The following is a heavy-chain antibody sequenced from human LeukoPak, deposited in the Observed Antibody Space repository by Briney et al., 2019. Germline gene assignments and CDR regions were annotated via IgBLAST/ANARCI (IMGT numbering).Heavy chain of an antibody. CDR3: AKDLRITAPLFDY. V-gene: IGHV3-23*01. Sequence: GGSLRLSCAASGFTFTNYAMSWVRQAPGKGLEWVSTISGGGGSTFYADSVKGRFTISRDNSKNTLSLQMNSLRAEDTAVYYGAKDLRITAPLFDYWGQGTLVTVSS. CDR2: ISGGGGST. J-gene: IGHJ4*02. D-gene: IGHD1-20*01. CDR1: GFTFTNYA.